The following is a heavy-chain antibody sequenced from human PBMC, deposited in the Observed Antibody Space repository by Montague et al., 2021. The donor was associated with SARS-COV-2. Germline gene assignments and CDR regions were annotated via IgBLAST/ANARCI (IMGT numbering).Heavy chain of an antibody. CDR2: ISGSGGST. D-gene: IGHD1-26*01. CDR3: ARARGALKIGSYLDEY. V-gene: IGHV3-23*01. J-gene: IGHJ4*02. CDR1: GFTFSSYA. Sequence: SLRLSCAASGFTFSSYAMSWVRQAPGKGLEWVSAISGSGGSTYYADSVKGRFTISRDNSKNTLHLQMNSLRAEDTAVYYCARARGALKIGSYLDEYWGQGTLVTVSS.